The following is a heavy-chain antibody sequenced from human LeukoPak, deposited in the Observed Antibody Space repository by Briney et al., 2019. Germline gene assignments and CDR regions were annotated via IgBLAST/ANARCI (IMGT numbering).Heavy chain of an antibody. CDR1: GLTFSSYG. CDR2: IWYDGRKK. J-gene: IGHJ3*02. V-gene: IGHV3-33*01. D-gene: IGHD4-23*01. CDR3: ARGYGDNSGALDI. Sequence: GGSLRLSCAASGLTFSSYGMHWVRQAPGKGLEWVAVIWYDGRKKYYADSVKGRFTISRDNSKNTLYLQMNSLRAEDTALYYCARGYGDNSGALDIWGQGTMVTVSS.